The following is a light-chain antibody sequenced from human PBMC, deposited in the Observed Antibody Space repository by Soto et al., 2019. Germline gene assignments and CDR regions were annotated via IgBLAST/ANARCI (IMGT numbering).Light chain of an antibody. CDR3: EQSYSIPHT. V-gene: IGKV1-39*01. Sequence: DLQMTQSPSSLSASVGDTVTITCRTSQSIGTYLNWYQFKSGKAPNLLIYAASSFQSGVPSRFSGSGSATEFTLTITSLQPEDFATYYCEQSYSIPHTFGQGTKLEIK. CDR1: QSIGTY. CDR2: AAS. J-gene: IGKJ2*01.